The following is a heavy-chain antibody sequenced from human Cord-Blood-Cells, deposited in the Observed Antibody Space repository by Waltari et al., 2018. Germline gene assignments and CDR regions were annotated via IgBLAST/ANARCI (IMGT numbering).Heavy chain of an antibody. CDR1: RFSPSTSGVG. CDR3: AHRRWSIEALLAVGGAFDI. J-gene: IGHJ3*02. CDR2: IYWNDDK. Sequence: QITLKESGPTLVKPTQALTLTCTFPRFSPSTSGVGVGWIRQPPGKALGWLALIYWNDDKRYSPSLKSSLTLTKDASKNQVVLPMTNRDPVDTATYSCAHRRWSIEALLAVGGAFDIWGQGTMATVAS. V-gene: IGHV2-5*01. D-gene: IGHD6-6*01.